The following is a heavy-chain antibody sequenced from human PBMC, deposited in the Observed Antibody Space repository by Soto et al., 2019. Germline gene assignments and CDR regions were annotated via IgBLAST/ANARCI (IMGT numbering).Heavy chain of an antibody. CDR3: ANHAYVHYLDY. Sequence: EVQLLESGGGLVQPGGSLRLSCAASGFTFSSYAMSWVRQAPGKGLEWVSVISGSGGSTYYADSVKGRFTTSRDTSKNTLYLQMNSLRAEDTAVYYCANHAYVHYLDYWGQGTLVTVSS. CDR2: ISGSGGST. J-gene: IGHJ4*02. CDR1: GFTFSSYA. V-gene: IGHV3-23*01. D-gene: IGHD3-16*01.